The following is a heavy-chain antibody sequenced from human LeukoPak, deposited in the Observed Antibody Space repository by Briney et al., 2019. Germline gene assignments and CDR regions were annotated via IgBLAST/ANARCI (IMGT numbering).Heavy chain of an antibody. D-gene: IGHD4-23*01. V-gene: IGHV3-30-3*01. CDR3: ARDGDYGGKDGGS. J-gene: IGHJ4*02. CDR1: GFTFSSYA. Sequence: GGSLRLSCAASGFTFSSYAMHWVRQAPGKGLEWVAVISYDGSNKYYADSVKGRFTISRDNSKNTLYLQMNSLRAEDTAVYYCARDGDYGGKDGGSWGQGTLVTVSS. CDR2: ISYDGSNK.